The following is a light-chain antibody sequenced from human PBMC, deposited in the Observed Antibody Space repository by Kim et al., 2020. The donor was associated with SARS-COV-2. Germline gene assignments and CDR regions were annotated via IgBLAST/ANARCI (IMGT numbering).Light chain of an antibody. CDR1: NMGGYT. V-gene: IGLV3-21*03. CDR3: QVWERSTDQVI. Sequence: APGNAATVICGGDNMGGYTVHWDQRKPGQAPLLVVFDDRDRPSGIPDRVSGSNSGNTATLTISRVEAGDEADYYCQVWERSTDQVIFGGGTQLTVL. CDR2: DDR. J-gene: IGLJ2*01.